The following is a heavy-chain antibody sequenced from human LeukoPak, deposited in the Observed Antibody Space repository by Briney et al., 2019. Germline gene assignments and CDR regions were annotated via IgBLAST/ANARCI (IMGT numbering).Heavy chain of an antibody. CDR2: IYYSGST. V-gene: IGHV4-39*02. D-gene: IGHD2-15*01. CDR3: ARDKWGHCSGGSYNDPLDY. CDR1: GGSISSSSYY. Sequence: SETLSLTCTVSGGSISSSSYYWGWIRQPPGKGLEWIGSIYYSGSTYYNPSLKSRVTISVDTSKNQFSLQLNSVTPEDTAVYYCARDKWGHCSGGSYNDPLDYWGQGTLVTVSS. J-gene: IGHJ4*02.